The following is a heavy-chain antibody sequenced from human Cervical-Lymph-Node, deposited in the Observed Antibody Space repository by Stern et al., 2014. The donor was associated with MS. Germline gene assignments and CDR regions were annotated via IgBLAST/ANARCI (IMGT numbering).Heavy chain of an antibody. CDR1: GGTLSKVP. V-gene: IGHV1-69*01. D-gene: IGHD6-13*01. Sequence: QVQLVQSGAEVTKPGSSVKVSGKASGGTLSKVPSSWVRQAPGQGLEWMGGIFTVFGTPTYAQEFRGRVTITADVSTSTVYMELSSLRSDDTAVYYCALSSETSDRWYSLGYDLWGQGTLVTVSS. CDR2: IFTVFGTP. J-gene: IGHJ5*02. CDR3: ALSSETSDRWYSLGYDL.